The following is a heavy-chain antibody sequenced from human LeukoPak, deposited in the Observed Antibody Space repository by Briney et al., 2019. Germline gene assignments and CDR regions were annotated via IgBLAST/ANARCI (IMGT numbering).Heavy chain of an antibody. J-gene: IGHJ4*02. CDR3: ARDLRTVILPYYFDY. V-gene: IGHV3-21*01. CDR1: GFTFSRYS. Sequence: GGSLRLSCAASGFTFSRYSMNWVRQAPAKGLEWVSSISSSSSYIYYADSVKGRFTISRDNAKNSLYLQMNSLRAEDTAVYYCARDLRTVILPYYFDYWGQGTLVTVSS. CDR2: ISSSSSYI. D-gene: IGHD4-17*01.